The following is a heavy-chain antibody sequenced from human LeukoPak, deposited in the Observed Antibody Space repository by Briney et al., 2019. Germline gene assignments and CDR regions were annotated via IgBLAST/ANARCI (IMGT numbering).Heavy chain of an antibody. D-gene: IGHD4-17*01. Sequence: GGSLRLSCAASGFTVSSNYMSWVRQAPGKGLEWVSVIYSGGSTYYADSVKGRSTISRDNSKNTLYLQMNSLRAEDTAVYYCARLDYGDCFDYWGQGTLVTVSS. CDR1: GFTVSSNY. V-gene: IGHV3-53*01. J-gene: IGHJ4*02. CDR2: IYSGGST. CDR3: ARLDYGDCFDY.